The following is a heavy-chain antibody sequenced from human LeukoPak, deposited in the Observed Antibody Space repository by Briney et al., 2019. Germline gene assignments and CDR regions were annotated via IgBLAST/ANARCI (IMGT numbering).Heavy chain of an antibody. J-gene: IGHJ3*02. CDR1: GGSISSSSYY. V-gene: IGHV4-39*01. D-gene: IGHD2-2*01. CDR3: ARAPGIYCSSTSCPHDAFDI. CDR2: IYYSGST. Sequence: SETLSLTCTVSGGSISSSSYYWGWIRQPPGKGLEWIGSIYYSGSTYYNPSLKSRVTISVDTSKNQFSLKLSSVTAADTAVYYCARAPGIYCSSTSCPHDAFDIWGQGTMVTVSS.